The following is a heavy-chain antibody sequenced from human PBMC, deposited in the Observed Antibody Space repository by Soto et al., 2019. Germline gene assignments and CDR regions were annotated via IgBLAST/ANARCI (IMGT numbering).Heavy chain of an antibody. Sequence: ASVKVSCKASGGTFSSYAISWVRQAPGQGLEWMGGIIPIFGTANYAQKFQGRVTITADESTSTAYMELSSLRSEDTAEYYYATPSIINYYDSSGFPPDYWGQGTLVTVSS. CDR1: GGTFSSYA. CDR2: IIPIFGTA. V-gene: IGHV1-69*13. D-gene: IGHD3-22*01. J-gene: IGHJ4*02. CDR3: ATPSIINYYDSSGFPPDY.